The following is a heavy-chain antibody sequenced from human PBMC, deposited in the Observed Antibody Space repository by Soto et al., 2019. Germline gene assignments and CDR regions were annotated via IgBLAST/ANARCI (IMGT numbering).Heavy chain of an antibody. CDR2: IXAGDSDT. CDR3: ARLHCSGGSCYCDV. CDR1: GYIFTSNW. Sequence: ISCKGSGYIFTSNWIGWVRQMPGKGLEWMGIIXAGDSDTRXSXSFEGQVTISVDKSISTAFLQWGSLKASDTAMYYCARLHCSGGSCYCDVWGQGTMVTVSS. D-gene: IGHD2-15*01. J-gene: IGHJ3*01. V-gene: IGHV5-51*01.